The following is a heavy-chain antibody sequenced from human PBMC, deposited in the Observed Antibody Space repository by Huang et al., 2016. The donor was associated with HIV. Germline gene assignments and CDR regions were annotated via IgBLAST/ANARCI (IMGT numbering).Heavy chain of an antibody. CDR3: ARGLRFCRGGDCFPTHFQH. Sequence: QVRLEQWGAGLLKPSETLSLTCAVYGGSFSGYQWTGFRRSPGKGLEWFGEINHSGRATYNPSLKTLVTLPGDMSKNQFSLKMTSLTVKDTAVYFCARGLRFCRGGDCFPTHFQHWSQG. CDR1: GGSFSGYQ. V-gene: IGHV4-34*02. CDR2: INHSGRA. D-gene: IGHD2-21*02. J-gene: IGHJ1*01.